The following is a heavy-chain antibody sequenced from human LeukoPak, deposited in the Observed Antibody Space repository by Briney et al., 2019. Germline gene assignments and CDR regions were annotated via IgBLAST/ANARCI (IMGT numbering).Heavy chain of an antibody. D-gene: IGHD2-21*01. J-gene: IGHJ4*02. CDR1: GGSFSGNY. CDR2: IKHTGRT. Sequence: SETLSLTCAVYGGSFSGNYWCWVRRPPGKGLEWIGEIKHTGRTTYNPSLKSRVSMPLDTSKNEFSLRLKSVTAADTAVYYCVAAQVIGREHWGQGTLVTVSS. CDR3: VAAQVIGREH. V-gene: IGHV4-34*01.